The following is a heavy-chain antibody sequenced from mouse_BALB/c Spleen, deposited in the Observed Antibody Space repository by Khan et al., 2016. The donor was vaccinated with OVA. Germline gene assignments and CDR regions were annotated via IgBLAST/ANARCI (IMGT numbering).Heavy chain of an antibody. D-gene: IGHD1-1*01. J-gene: IGHJ2*01. CDR1: VYSFTGYF. CDR2: INPHFGET. V-gene: IGHV1-20*02. CDR3: TRIYRSDFDY. Sequence: VQLKESGPVLVRPGASVKISCKASVYSFTGYFMTWVMQSHGKSLGGIGRINPHFGETFYNQRFKDKATLTVDESSSTAHMELRSLASEDSAVYYCTRIYRSDFDYWGQGTTLTVSS.